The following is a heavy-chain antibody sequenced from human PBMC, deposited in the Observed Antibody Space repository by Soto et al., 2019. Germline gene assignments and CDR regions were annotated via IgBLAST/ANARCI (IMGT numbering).Heavy chain of an antibody. CDR1: GGSVSSGSYY. V-gene: IGHV4-61*01. D-gene: IGHD3-9*01. CDR3: SKRRYCDWLSTPTCHFMYV. CDR2: IYYSGST. J-gene: IGHJ6*02. Sequence: QVQLQESGPGLVKPSETLSLTCTVSGGSVSSGSYYWSWIRQPPGKGLEWIGYIYYSGSTNYNPSLRSRVSISVATSMYPFALPLSSVTPADTAMYYCSKRRYCDWLSTPTCHFMYVWCQRPKVTVSS.